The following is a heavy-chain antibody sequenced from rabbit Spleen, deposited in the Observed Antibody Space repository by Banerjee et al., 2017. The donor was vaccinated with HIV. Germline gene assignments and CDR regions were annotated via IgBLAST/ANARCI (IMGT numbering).Heavy chain of an antibody. CDR2: ICAGIRDST. CDR1: GIDFSTYSY. J-gene: IGHJ4*01. V-gene: IGHV1S45*01. CDR3: ARDPVIAGSAYYDL. Sequence: QEQLEESGGGLVKPGGTLTLTCNASGIDFSTYSYMCCVRQAPGKRLVWLACICAGIRDSTYYASWAKGRFTISETSSSTVTLQMTSLTAADTATDFCARDPVIAGSAYYDLWGPGTLLTVS. D-gene: IGHD8-1*01.